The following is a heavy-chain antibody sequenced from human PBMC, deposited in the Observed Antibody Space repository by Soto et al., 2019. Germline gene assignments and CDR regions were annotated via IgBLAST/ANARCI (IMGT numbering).Heavy chain of an antibody. CDR2: ISGSGGST. V-gene: IGHV3-23*01. Sequence: GSLRLSCAASGFTFSSYAMSCVRQAPGKGLEWVSAISGSGGSTYYADSVKGRFTISRDNSKNTLYLQMNSLRAEDTAVYYCAKDSVLMVYAIFDYWGQRTLVTVSS. CDR3: AKDSVLMVYAIFDY. CDR1: GFTFSSYA. D-gene: IGHD2-8*01. J-gene: IGHJ4*02.